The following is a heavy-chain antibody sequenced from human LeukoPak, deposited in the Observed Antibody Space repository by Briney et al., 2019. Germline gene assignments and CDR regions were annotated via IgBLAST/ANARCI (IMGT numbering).Heavy chain of an antibody. CDR2: IFYSVNT. CDR3: ARRSASGRPFDP. Sequence: SETLSLTCSLSVGSNYTYHGRCLRQPPGKALEGIGHIFYSVNTRDNRSSKSRVTISVDTSKTQLSLKLNSVTAADTAVYYCARRSASGRPFDPWGKGTPASSSS. J-gene: IGHJ5*02. D-gene: IGHD3-10*01. V-gene: IGHV4-59*08. CDR1: VGSNYTYH.